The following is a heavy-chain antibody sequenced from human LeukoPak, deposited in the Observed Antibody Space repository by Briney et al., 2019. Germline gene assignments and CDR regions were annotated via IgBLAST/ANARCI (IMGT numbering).Heavy chain of an antibody. CDR2: ISASGGST. V-gene: IGHV3-23*01. CDR3: AKGGSKAVAGPNWFDP. J-gene: IGHJ5*02. D-gene: IGHD6-19*01. CDR1: GFTFRSYA. Sequence: PGGPLRLSCAASGFTFRSYAMSWVRQAPGKGLEWVSTISASGGSTYYADSVKGRFTISRDNSKNTLYLQMNSLRAEDTAVYYCAKGGSKAVAGPNWFDPWGQGTLVTVSS.